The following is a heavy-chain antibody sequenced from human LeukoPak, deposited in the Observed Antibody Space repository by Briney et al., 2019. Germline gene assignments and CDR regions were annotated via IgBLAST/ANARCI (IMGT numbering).Heavy chain of an antibody. CDR1: GGSVSSSRYY. Sequence: SETLSLTCTVSGGSVSSSRYYWGWIRQPPGEGLEWIGTIYYSGSTYYNPSLKSRVTISVDTSKNQFSLKLSSVTAADTAVYYCARLDYSDLSLDYWGQGTLVTVSS. D-gene: IGHD4/OR15-4a*01. J-gene: IGHJ4*02. CDR3: ARLDYSDLSLDY. V-gene: IGHV4-39*01. CDR2: IYYSGST.